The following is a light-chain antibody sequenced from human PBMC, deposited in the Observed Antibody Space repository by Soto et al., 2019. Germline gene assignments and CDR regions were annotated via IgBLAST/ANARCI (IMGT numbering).Light chain of an antibody. CDR2: AAS. Sequence: DLPMTQSPSSLSASVGDRVTITCRASQSISSYLNWYQQKPGKAPNLLIYAASSLQSGVPSRFSGSGSGTDFTLTISSLQPEDFATYYCQQSYSIPRFGQGTRLEIK. CDR1: QSISSY. J-gene: IGKJ5*01. V-gene: IGKV1-39*01. CDR3: QQSYSIPR.